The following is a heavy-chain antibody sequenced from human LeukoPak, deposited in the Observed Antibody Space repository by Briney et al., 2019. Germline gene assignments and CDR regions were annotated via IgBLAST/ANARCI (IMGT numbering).Heavy chain of an antibody. CDR2: IRNKASSYTT. CDR1: GFTFSSYW. CDR3: AKAGDNSDNYGAFDI. Sequence: PGGSLRLSCAASGFTFSSYWMHWVRQAPGKGLEWVGRIRNKASSYTTEYAESVKGRFSISRDDSKKSLYLQMNSLKTEDTAVYYCAKAGDNSDNYGAFDIWGQGTMVTVSS. J-gene: IGHJ3*02. V-gene: IGHV3-72*01. D-gene: IGHD3-22*01.